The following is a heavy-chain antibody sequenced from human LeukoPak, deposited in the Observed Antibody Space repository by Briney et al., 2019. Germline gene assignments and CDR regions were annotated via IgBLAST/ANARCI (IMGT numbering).Heavy chain of an antibody. V-gene: IGHV4-30-4*01. CDR1: GGSISSGDYY. D-gene: IGHD6-13*01. CDR3: ATVIAAAGTHAFDI. Sequence: SETLSLTCAVYGGSISSGDYYWSWIRQPPGKGLEWIGYIYYSGSTYYNPSLKSRVTISVDTSKNQFSLKLSSVTAADTAVYYCATVIAAAGTHAFDIWGQGTMVTVSS. CDR2: IYYSGST. J-gene: IGHJ3*02.